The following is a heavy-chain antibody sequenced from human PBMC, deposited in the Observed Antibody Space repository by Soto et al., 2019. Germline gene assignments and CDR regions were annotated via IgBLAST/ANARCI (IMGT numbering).Heavy chain of an antibody. CDR1: GGTISNYY. D-gene: IGHD4-17*01. V-gene: IGHV4-59*01. J-gene: IGHJ4*02. CDR2: MYYSGST. Sequence: PSETLSLTCTVCGGTISNYYWSWIRQPPGKGLEWMGYMYYSGSTKYNPSLKSRVTISAGTSKNQFFLKLNSVTAADTAVYYCTRVGGYYGDYPNFDYWGQGTLVTVSS. CDR3: TRVGGYYGDYPNFDY.